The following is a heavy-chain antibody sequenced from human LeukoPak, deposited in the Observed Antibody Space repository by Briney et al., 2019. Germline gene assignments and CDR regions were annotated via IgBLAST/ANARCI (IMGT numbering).Heavy chain of an antibody. D-gene: IGHD5-18*01. Sequence: GGSLRLSCAASGFTFNTYSMNWVRQAPGKGLEWVSSISSWNYFIYYADSVKGRFTISRDNAKNELYLQMNSLRAEDTAVYYCAKLAGYTYGSLEYWGQGTLVTVSS. CDR2: ISSWNYFI. V-gene: IGHV3-21*04. CDR3: AKLAGYTYGSLEY. J-gene: IGHJ4*02. CDR1: GFTFNTYS.